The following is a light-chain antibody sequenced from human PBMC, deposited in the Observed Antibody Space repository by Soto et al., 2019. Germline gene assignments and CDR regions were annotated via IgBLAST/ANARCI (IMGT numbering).Light chain of an antibody. CDR1: QSISSSY. J-gene: IGKJ4*01. V-gene: IGKV3D-7*01. CDR3: QRYNNWPLT. Sequence: EVVLTQSPATLSLSPGEGATLSCRVSQSISSSYLSWYQQRPGQAPRLLIYDTSTRATGVPARFSGSRSGTEFTLTINSLQSEDFAVYYCQRYNNWPLTFGGATKVDIK. CDR2: DTS.